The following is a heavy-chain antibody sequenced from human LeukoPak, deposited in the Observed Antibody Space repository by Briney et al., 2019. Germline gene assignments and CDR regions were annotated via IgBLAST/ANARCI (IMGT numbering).Heavy chain of an antibody. CDR1: GGSISSGGYY. CDR2: IYHSGST. D-gene: IGHD6-6*01. J-gene: IGHJ6*03. CDR3: ARGKQLVGYYYMDV. V-gene: IGHV4-30-2*01. Sequence: SETLSLTCTVSGGSISSGGYYWSWIRQPPGKGLEWIGYIYHSGSTYYNPSLKSRVTISVDRSKNQFSLKLSSVTAADTAVYYCARGKQLVGYYYMDVWGKGTTVTVSS.